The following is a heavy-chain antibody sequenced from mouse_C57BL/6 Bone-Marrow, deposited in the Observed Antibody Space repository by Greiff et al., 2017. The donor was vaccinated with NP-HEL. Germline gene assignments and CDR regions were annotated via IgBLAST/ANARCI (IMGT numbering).Heavy chain of an antibody. CDR2: IYPGSGST. CDR1: GYTFTSYW. CDR3: ASRYYYGSSPWYFDV. Sequence: QVQLQQPGAELVKPGASVKMSCKASGYTFTSYWITWVKQRPGQGLEWIGDIYPGSGSTNYNEKFKSKATLTVDTSSSTAYMQLSSLTSEDSAVYYCASRYYYGSSPWYFDVWGTGTTVTVSS. J-gene: IGHJ1*03. D-gene: IGHD1-1*01. V-gene: IGHV1-55*01.